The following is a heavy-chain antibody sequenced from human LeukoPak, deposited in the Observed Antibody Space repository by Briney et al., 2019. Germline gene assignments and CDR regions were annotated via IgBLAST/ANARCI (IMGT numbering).Heavy chain of an antibody. CDR2: ISSSSSYI. CDR1: GFTFSSYS. D-gene: IGHD2-2*01. Sequence: PGGSLRLSCAASGFTFSSYSMNWVRQAPGKGLEWVSSISSSSSYIYYADSVKGRFTISRDNAKNSLYLQMNSLRAEDTAVYYCARNPPNRYCGSTSCCPFDYWGQGTLVTVSS. CDR3: ARNPPNRYCGSTSCCPFDY. J-gene: IGHJ4*02. V-gene: IGHV3-21*01.